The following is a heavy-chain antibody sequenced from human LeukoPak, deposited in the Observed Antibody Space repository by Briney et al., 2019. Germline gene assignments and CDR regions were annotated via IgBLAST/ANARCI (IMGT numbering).Heavy chain of an antibody. V-gene: IGHV4-39*07. CDR3: ARDSRMHYYDSSGYLPFDY. Sequence: SETLSLTCTVSGDSISNSNYYWGWIRQPPGKGLEWIGTIYYSGTTYYNPSLKSRVTISVDKSKNQFSLKLTSVTAADTAVYYCARDSRMHYYDSSGYLPFDYWGQGTLVTVSS. CDR1: GDSISNSNYY. CDR2: IYYSGTT. D-gene: IGHD3-22*01. J-gene: IGHJ4*02.